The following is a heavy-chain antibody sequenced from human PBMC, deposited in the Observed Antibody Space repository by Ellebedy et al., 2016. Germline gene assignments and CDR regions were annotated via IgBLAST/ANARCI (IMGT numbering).Heavy chain of an antibody. CDR1: GYSISSGYY. D-gene: IGHD3-22*01. CDR3: ARDSVITTRYFDY. J-gene: IGHJ4*02. V-gene: IGHV4-38-2*02. CDR2: IYHSGST. Sequence: SETLSLXCTVSGYSISSGYYWGWIRQPPGKGLEWIGSIYHSGSTYYNPSLKSRVTISVDTSKNQFSLKLSSVTAADTAVYYCARDSVITTRYFDYWGQGTLVTVSS.